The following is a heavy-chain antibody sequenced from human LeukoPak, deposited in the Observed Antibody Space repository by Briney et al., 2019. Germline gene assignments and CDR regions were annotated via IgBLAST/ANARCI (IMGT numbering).Heavy chain of an antibody. D-gene: IGHD5/OR15-5a*01. CDR1: GFTISSYW. V-gene: IGHV3-7*01. Sequence: GGSLRLSCAASGFTISSYWMSWVRQAPGKGLEWVANIKQDGSDKYYVDSVKGRFTISRDNAKNPLYLQMNTLRAEDTAVYYCAREASLYCLNNKCYWAFDYWGQGTLVTISS. J-gene: IGHJ4*02. CDR3: AREASLYCLNNKCYWAFDY. CDR2: IKQDGSDK.